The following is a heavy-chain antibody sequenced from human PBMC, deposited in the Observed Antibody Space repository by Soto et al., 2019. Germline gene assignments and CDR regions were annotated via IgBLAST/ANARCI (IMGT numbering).Heavy chain of an antibody. J-gene: IGHJ5*02. Sequence: EVQLLESGGGLVQPGGSLRLSCAASGLTFSSYAMSWVRQAPGKGLEWVSAISGSGGSTYYADSVKGRFTISRDNSKNTLYLQMNSLRAEDTAVYYCAKGDDFWSGYLSSWGQGTLVTVSS. CDR1: GLTFSSYA. D-gene: IGHD3-3*01. CDR2: ISGSGGST. CDR3: AKGDDFWSGYLSS. V-gene: IGHV3-23*01.